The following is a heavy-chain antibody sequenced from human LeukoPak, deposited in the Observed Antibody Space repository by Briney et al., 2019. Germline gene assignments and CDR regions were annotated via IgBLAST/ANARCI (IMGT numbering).Heavy chain of an antibody. V-gene: IGHV3-21*01. CDR2: ISSRGSYI. CDR3: ARAGEPGYFDY. J-gene: IGHJ4*02. CDR1: GFSFSRYG. Sequence: PGGSLRLSCAASGFSFSRYGMNWVRQARGKGLEWVSSISSRGSYIYYADSVKGRFTISRDGAKNSLYLQMNSLRAEDTAVYYCARAGEPGYFDYWGQGTLVTVSS. D-gene: IGHD3-10*01.